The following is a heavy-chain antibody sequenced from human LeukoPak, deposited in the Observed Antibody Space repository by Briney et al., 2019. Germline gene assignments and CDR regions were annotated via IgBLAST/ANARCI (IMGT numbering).Heavy chain of an antibody. D-gene: IGHD5-18*01. Sequence: ASVKVSCKVSGYTLTELSMHWVRQAPGKGLEWMGVFDPEDAETIYAQKFQGRVTMTEDTSTDTAYMELSSLRSEDTAVYYCATPAGDSYGIVFDYWGQGTLVTVSS. CDR1: GYTLTELS. CDR2: FDPEDAET. CDR3: ATPAGDSYGIVFDY. J-gene: IGHJ4*02. V-gene: IGHV1-24*01.